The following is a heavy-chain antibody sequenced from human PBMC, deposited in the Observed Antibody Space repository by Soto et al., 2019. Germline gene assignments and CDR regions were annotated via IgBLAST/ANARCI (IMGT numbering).Heavy chain of an antibody. Sequence: TLSLTCAVSGGSISSGGYSWSWIRQPPGKGLEWIGYIYHSGSTYYNPSLKSRVTISVDRSKNQFSLKLSSVTAADTAVYDSARVRRYYDFSSGYQKDTYYYYGMDVWGKGTTVTVSS. CDR2: IYHSGST. D-gene: IGHD3-3*01. V-gene: IGHV4-30-2*01. J-gene: IGHJ6*04. CDR1: GGSISSGGYS. CDR3: ARVRRYYDFSSGYQKDTYYYYGMDV.